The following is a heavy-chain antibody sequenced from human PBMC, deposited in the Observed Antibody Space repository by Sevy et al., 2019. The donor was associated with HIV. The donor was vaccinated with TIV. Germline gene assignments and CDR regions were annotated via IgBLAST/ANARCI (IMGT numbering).Heavy chain of an antibody. CDR2: ISSNGGST. J-gene: IGHJ4*02. V-gene: IGHV3-64*02. Sequence: GGSLRLSCAASGFSFSSYALHWVRQAPGKGLEYVSAISSNGGSTYYADSVKGRFTISRDYSKNTLFLQMGSRGAEDRGVYYCGREGVGGYSYSLDYWGQGTLVTVSS. D-gene: IGHD5-18*01. CDR3: GREGVGGYSYSLDY. CDR1: GFSFSSYA.